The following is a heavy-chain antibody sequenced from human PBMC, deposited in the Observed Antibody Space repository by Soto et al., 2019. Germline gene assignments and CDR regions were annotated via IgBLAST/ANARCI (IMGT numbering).Heavy chain of an antibody. D-gene: IGHD3-10*01. CDR3: ARLRMVRGVTNWFDP. Sequence: GGSLRLSCAASGFTFSSYSMNWVRQAPGEGLEWVSSISSSSSYIYYADSVKGRFTISRDNAKNSLYLQMNSLRAEDTAVYYCARLRMVRGVTNWFDPWGQGTLVTVSS. CDR1: GFTFSSYS. CDR2: ISSSSSYI. J-gene: IGHJ5*02. V-gene: IGHV3-21*01.